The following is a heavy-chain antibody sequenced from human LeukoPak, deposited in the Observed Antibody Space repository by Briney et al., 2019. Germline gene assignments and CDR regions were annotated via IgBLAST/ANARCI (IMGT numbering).Heavy chain of an antibody. CDR3: ARQNYDSSGYPPYFDY. D-gene: IGHD3-22*01. Sequence: SETLSLTCSVSGDSISGYYWSWIRQPPGKGLEWIGYKFYSGSTNYNPSLKSRVTISVDTSKNQLSLKLSSVTAADTAVYYCARQNYDSSGYPPYFDYWGQGTPVTVSS. J-gene: IGHJ4*02. V-gene: IGHV4-59*08. CDR1: GDSISGYY. CDR2: KFYSGST.